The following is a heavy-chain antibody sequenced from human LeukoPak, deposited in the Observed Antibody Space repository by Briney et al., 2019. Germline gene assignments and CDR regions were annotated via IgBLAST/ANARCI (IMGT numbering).Heavy chain of an antibody. CDR3: ARGRAAPAITMVRGVRGNWFDP. V-gene: IGHV1-8*01. CDR1: GYTFTSYD. J-gene: IGHJ5*02. CDR2: MNPNSGNT. Sequence: GASVKVSCTASGYTFTSYDINWVRQATGQGLEWMGWMNPNSGNTGYAQKFQGRVTMTRNTSISTAYMELSSLRSEDTAVYYCARGRAAPAITMVRGVRGNWFDPWGQGTLVTVSS. D-gene: IGHD3-10*01.